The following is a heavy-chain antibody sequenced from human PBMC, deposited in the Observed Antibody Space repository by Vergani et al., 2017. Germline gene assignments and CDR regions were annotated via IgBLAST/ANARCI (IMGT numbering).Heavy chain of an antibody. Sequence: QVRLQESGPGLVKPSETLSLTCTVSGASVSPYYWSWIRQPAGKGLEWIGRIYTSESTNYNPSLKSRVTMSVDTSKNQFSLKLSSVTAADTAVYYCAREYSSSVGFLAYWGQGTLVTVSS. D-gene: IGHD6-6*01. CDR2: IYTSEST. CDR1: GASVSPYY. J-gene: IGHJ4*02. CDR3: AREYSSSVGFLAY. V-gene: IGHV4-4*07.